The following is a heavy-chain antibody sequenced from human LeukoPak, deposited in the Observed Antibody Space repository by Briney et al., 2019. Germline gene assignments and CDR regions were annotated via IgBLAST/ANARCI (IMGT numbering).Heavy chain of an antibody. CDR1: GFTISSHG. Sequence: GTSLRLSCAVSGFTISSHGMHWVRQAPGKGPEWVAMIAYHGDTEYYGDSVKGRFTISRDNSKNTLYLQMDSLRAEDTAVYHCAKDWGSGGWYNYFDPWGQGTLVTVSS. D-gene: IGHD6-19*01. CDR3: AKDWGSGGWYNYFDP. J-gene: IGHJ5*02. CDR2: IAYHGDTE. V-gene: IGHV3-30*18.